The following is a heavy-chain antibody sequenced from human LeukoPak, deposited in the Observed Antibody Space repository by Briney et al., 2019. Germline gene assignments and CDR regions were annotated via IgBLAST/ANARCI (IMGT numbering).Heavy chain of an antibody. J-gene: IGHJ4*02. CDR2: IYTSGST. Sequence: SETLSLTCTVSGGSISSSSYYWGWIRQPPGKGMEWIGRIYTSGSTNYNPSLKSRVTTSVDTSKNQFSLKLSSVTAADTAVYYCAALTLAVADPHFDYWGQGTLVTVSS. CDR1: GGSISSSSYY. V-gene: IGHV4-61*05. D-gene: IGHD6-19*01. CDR3: AALTLAVADPHFDY.